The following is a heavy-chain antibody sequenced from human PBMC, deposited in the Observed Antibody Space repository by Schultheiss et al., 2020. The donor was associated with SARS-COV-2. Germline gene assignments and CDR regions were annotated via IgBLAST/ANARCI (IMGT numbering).Heavy chain of an antibody. V-gene: IGHV3-23*01. CDR3: AKGRIVVVPAAIGGYNWFDP. J-gene: IGHJ5*02. CDR1: GFTFSSYA. Sequence: GGSLRLSCAASGFTFSSYAMSWVRQAPGKGLECVSGISGSGDSTYYAGSVKGRFTISRDNSKSTLYLQMNSLRAEDTAVYYCAKGRIVVVPAAIGGYNWFDPWGQGTLVTVSS. CDR2: ISGSGDST. D-gene: IGHD2-2*02.